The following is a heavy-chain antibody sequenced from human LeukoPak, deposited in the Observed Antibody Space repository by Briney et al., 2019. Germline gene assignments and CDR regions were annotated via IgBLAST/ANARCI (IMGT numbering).Heavy chain of an antibody. CDR2: IRQDGIKN. V-gene: IGHV3-7*01. Sequence: GGSLRLSCAASGFIFSNYWMSRLRQAPGKGLKGVANIRQDGIKNNYVDSVEGRFTISRDNAQNSVYLQMSSLRAEDTAVYYCATDTGHGYFDSWGQGTLVTVSS. D-gene: IGHD4-17*01. CDR1: GFIFSNYW. CDR3: ATDTGHGYFDS. J-gene: IGHJ4*02.